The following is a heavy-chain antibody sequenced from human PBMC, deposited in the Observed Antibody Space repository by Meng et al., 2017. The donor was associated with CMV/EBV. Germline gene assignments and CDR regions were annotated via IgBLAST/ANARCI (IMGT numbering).Heavy chain of an antibody. CDR3: TRDKGEWIQLWLHNWFDP. Sequence: GSDMHWVRQASGKGLEWVGRIRSKANSDATAYAASVKGRFTISRDDSKNTAYLQMNSLKTEDTAVYYCTRDKGEWIQLWLHNWFDPWGQGTLVTVSS. CDR1: GSD. V-gene: IGHV3-73*01. D-gene: IGHD5-18*01. CDR2: IRSKANSDAT. J-gene: IGHJ5*02.